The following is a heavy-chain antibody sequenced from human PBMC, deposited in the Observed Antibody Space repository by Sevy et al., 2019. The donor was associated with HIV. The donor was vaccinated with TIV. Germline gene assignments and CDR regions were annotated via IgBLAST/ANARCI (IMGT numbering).Heavy chain of an antibody. J-gene: IGHJ4*02. D-gene: IGHD6-19*01. CDR3: ARDPGIAVAGDYFDY. CDR2: ISGSGGST. Sequence: GGSLRLSCAASGFTFSSYAMSWVRQAPGKGLEWVSAISGSGGSTDYADSVKGRFTISRDNSKNKLYLQMNSLRAEDTAVYYCARDPGIAVAGDYFDYWGQGTLVTVSS. CDR1: GFTFSSYA. V-gene: IGHV3-23*01.